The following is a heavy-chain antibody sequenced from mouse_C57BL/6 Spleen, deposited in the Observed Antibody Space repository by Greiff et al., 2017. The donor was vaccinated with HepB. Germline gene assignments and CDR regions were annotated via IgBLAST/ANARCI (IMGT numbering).Heavy chain of an antibody. J-gene: IGHJ4*01. CDR3: ASLSNYYAMDY. D-gene: IGHD2-5*01. CDR1: GYTFTSYG. V-gene: IGHV1-81*01. CDR2: IYPRSGNT. Sequence: VQLQQSGAELARPGASVKLSCKASGYTFTSYGISWVKQRTGQGLEWIGEIYPRSGNTYYNEKFKGKATLTADKSSSTAYMELRSLTSEDSAIYFCASLSNYYAMDYWGQGTSVTVSS.